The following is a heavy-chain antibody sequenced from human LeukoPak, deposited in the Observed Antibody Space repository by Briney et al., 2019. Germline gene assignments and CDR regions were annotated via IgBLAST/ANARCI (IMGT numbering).Heavy chain of an antibody. D-gene: IGHD1-14*01. V-gene: IGHV1-2*02. CDR1: GYAFTGYY. CDR3: ARGAEPVVWWYFDL. Sequence: ASVKVSCKASGYAFTGYYMHWVRQAPGQGLEWMGWINPNSGGTNYAQKFQGRVTMTRDTSISTAYMELSRLRSDDTAVYYCARGAEPVVWWYFDLWGRGTLVTVSS. CDR2: INPNSGGT. J-gene: IGHJ2*01.